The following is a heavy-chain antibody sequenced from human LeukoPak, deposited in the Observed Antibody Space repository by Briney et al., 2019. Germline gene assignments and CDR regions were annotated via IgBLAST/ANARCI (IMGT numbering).Heavy chain of an antibody. J-gene: IGHJ4*02. Sequence: SGGSLRLSCAVSGFTFSSYSMNWVRQAPGKGLEWVPSISSSSNYIYYADSVKGRFTISRDNAKNSLYLQMNSLRAEDTAVYYCARDVSGSNPVGVYYFDYWGQGTLVTVSS. CDR2: ISSSSNYI. V-gene: IGHV3-21*01. D-gene: IGHD1-26*01. CDR1: GFTFSSYS. CDR3: ARDVSGSNPVGVYYFDY.